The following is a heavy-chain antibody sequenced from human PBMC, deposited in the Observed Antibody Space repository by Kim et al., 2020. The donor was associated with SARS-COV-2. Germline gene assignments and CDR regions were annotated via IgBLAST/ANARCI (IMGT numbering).Heavy chain of an antibody. CDR2: ISGSGGST. Sequence: GGSLRLSCAASGFTFSSYAMSWVRQAPGKGLEWVSAISGSGGSTYYADSVKGRFTISRDNSKNTLYLQMNSLRAEDTAVYYCAKVPLSTAQQLDPFDYWGQGTLVTVSS. CDR1: GFTFSSYA. V-gene: IGHV3-23*01. J-gene: IGHJ4*02. CDR3: AKVPLSTAQQLDPFDY. D-gene: IGHD6-13*01.